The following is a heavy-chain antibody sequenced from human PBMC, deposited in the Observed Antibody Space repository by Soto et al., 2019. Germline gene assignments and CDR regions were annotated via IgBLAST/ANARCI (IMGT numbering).Heavy chain of an antibody. Sequence: SETLSLTCTVSGGSVSSGSYYWSWIRQPPGKGLEWIGYIYYSGSTNYNPSLKSRVTISVDTSKNQFSLKLSSVTAADTAVYYCARLLIQPRVAFDIWGKGTMVTVS. CDR1: GGSVSSGSYY. D-gene: IGHD5-18*01. V-gene: IGHV4-61*01. CDR2: IYYSGST. CDR3: ARLLIQPRVAFDI. J-gene: IGHJ3*02.